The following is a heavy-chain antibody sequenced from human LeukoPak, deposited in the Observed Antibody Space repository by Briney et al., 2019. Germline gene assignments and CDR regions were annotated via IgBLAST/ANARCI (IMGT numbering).Heavy chain of an antibody. CDR3: ASRGRWLQSPIDY. D-gene: IGHD5-24*01. J-gene: IGHJ4*02. CDR2: IYSGGST. V-gene: IGHV3-53*01. CDR1: GFIVSSNY. Sequence: PGGSLRLSCAASGFIVSSNYMSWVRQAPGKGLEWVSVIYSGGSTYYADSVKGRFTISRDNSKITLYLQMNSLRAEDTAVYYCASRGRWLQSPIDYWGQGTLVTVSS.